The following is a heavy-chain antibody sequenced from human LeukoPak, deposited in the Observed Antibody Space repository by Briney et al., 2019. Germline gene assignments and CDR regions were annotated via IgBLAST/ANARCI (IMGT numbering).Heavy chain of an antibody. V-gene: IGHV3-48*03. J-gene: IGHJ4*02. Sequence: GGSLRLSCAASGFTFSTYEMNWVRQAPGKGLEWVSYITTRGSTVYYADSVKGRFIMSRDNAKNSLYLQMNSLRAEDTAVYYCARVGPGDGSGYSKPFDSWGQGTLVTVSS. CDR1: GFTFSTYE. CDR2: ITTRGSTV. D-gene: IGHD3-22*01. CDR3: ARVGPGDGSGYSKPFDS.